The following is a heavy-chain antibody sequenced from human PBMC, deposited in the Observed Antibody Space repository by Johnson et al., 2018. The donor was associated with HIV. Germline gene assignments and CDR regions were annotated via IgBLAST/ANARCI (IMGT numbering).Heavy chain of an antibody. J-gene: IGHJ3*01. CDR2: ISYDGSNK. V-gene: IGHV3-30*19. CDR1: GFTFSSYG. Sequence: QVQLVESGGGVVQPGGSLRLSCAASGFTFSSYGMHWVRQAPGKGLEWVAVISYDGSNKYYADSVKGRFTISRDNSKNTVNLQMNSLRAEDTALYYCAKDKGTSGAFDLWGQGTIVTVSS. CDR3: AKDKGTSGAFDL.